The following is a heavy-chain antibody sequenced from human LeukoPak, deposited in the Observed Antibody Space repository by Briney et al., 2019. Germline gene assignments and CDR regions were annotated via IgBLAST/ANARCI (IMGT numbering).Heavy chain of an antibody. Sequence: GGSLRLSCAASGFTVSSNYMTWVRQAPGKGLDWVSVIYSGGSTYYADSVKGRFTISRDNSKNTLFLQMNSLRPEDTAVYYCARDRHSSGRGGYFDYWGQGTLVTVSS. CDR3: ARDRHSSGRGGYFDY. CDR2: IYSGGST. CDR1: GFTVSSNY. V-gene: IGHV3-66*02. D-gene: IGHD6-19*01. J-gene: IGHJ4*02.